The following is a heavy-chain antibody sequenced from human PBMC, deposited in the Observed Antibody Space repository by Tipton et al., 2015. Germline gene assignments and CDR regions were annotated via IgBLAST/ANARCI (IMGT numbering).Heavy chain of an antibody. D-gene: IGHD3-9*01. CDR3: ACHDYDLLTRDYQTVDY. CDR2: ISHSGNT. Sequence: TLSLTCAVSAYSISTDYYWVWIRQPPGKGLEWIGTISHSGNTFYNPSLKSRVTISADTSKNQFSLRLSSVTAADTAVYYCACHDYDLLTRDYQTVDYWGQGTRVTVSS. V-gene: IGHV4-38-2*01. J-gene: IGHJ4*02. CDR1: AYSISTDYY.